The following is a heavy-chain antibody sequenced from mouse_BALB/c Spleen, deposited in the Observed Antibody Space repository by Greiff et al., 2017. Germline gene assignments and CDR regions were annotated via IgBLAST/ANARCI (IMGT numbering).Heavy chain of an antibody. Sequence: EVKLMESGPSLVKPSQTLSLTCSVTGDSITSGYWNWIRKFPGNKLEYMGYISYSGSTYYNPSLKSRISITRDTSKNQYYLQLNSVTTEDTATYYCARRSYRYDEYYFDYWGQGTTLTVSS. CDR1: GDSITSGY. CDR2: ISYSGST. CDR3: ARRSYRYDEYYFDY. V-gene: IGHV3-8*02. D-gene: IGHD2-14*01. J-gene: IGHJ2*01.